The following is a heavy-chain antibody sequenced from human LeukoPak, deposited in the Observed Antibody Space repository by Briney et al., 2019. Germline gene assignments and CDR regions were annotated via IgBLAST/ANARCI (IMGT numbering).Heavy chain of an antibody. CDR2: ISGSGGST. V-gene: IGHV3-23*01. CDR3: STVEHF. D-gene: IGHD1-1*01. Sequence: GGSLRLSCAASGFTFSSYAMSWVRQAPGKGLEWVSIISGSGGSTYYADSGKGRFTISRDDVKNMLYLQMNSLRVEDTGLYYCSTVEHFWGQGTLVTVSS. J-gene: IGHJ4*02. CDR1: GFTFSSYA.